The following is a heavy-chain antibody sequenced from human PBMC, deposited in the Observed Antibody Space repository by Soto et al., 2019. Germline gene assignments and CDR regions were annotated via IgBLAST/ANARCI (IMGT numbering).Heavy chain of an antibody. J-gene: IGHJ4*02. CDR1: GGSFSGYY. D-gene: IGHD6-19*01. V-gene: IGHV4-34*01. Sequence: QVQLQQWGAGLLKPSETLSLTCAVYGGSFSGYYWSWIRQPPGKGLEWIGEIKHSGSTNYNPSLKSRVTISVDTSKNQFSLRLSSVTAADTAVYYCARRYSSGWYHFDYWGQGTLVTVSS. CDR2: IKHSGST. CDR3: ARRYSSGWYHFDY.